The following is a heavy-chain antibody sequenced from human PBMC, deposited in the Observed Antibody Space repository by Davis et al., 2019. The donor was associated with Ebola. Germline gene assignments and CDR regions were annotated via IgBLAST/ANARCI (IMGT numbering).Heavy chain of an antibody. D-gene: IGHD6-19*01. Sequence: GGSLRLSCAASGFTFSSYGMHWVSQAPGKGLEWVAVIWYDGSNKYYADSVKGRFTISRDNSKNTLYLQMNSLRAEDTAVYYCAKGRIAVAVLHYFDYWGQGTLVTVSS. CDR2: IWYDGSNK. V-gene: IGHV3-33*06. J-gene: IGHJ4*02. CDR3: AKGRIAVAVLHYFDY. CDR1: GFTFSSYG.